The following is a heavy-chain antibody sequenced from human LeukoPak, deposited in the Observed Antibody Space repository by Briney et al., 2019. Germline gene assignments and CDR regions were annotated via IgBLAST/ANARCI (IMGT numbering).Heavy chain of an antibody. CDR3: ARGGDHCGGDCYPNWFDP. V-gene: IGHV3-53*01. D-gene: IGHD2-21*02. CDR2: IYSGGST. CDR1: GFTFSSYA. Sequence: GGSLRLSCAASGFTFSSYAMSWVRQAPGKGLEWVSVIYSGGSTYYADSVKGRFTISRDNSKNTLYLQMNSLRAEDTAVYYCARGGDHCGGDCYPNWFDPWGQGTLVTVSS. J-gene: IGHJ5*02.